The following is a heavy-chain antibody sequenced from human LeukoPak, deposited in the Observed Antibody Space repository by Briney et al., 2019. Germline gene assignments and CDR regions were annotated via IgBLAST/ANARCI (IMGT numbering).Heavy chain of an antibody. V-gene: IGHV1-18*01. CDR2: ISAYNGNT. Sequence: GASVKVSCTASGYTFTSYGISWVRQAPGQGLEWMGWISAYNGNTNYAQKLQGRVTMTTDTSTSTAYMELRSLGSDDTAVYYCARGDEQQLAYYFDYWGQGTLVTVSS. CDR1: GYTFTSYG. D-gene: IGHD6-13*01. CDR3: ARGDEQQLAYYFDY. J-gene: IGHJ4*02.